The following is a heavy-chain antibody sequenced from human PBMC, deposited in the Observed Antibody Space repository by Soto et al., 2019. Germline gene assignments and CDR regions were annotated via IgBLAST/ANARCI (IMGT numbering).Heavy chain of an antibody. CDR3: ARDGGNGGRYDY. V-gene: IGHV3-11*06. D-gene: IGHD1-26*01. CDR1: GFTFSDCY. J-gene: IGHJ4*02. CDR2: ITRTSTYT. Sequence: PGGSLRLSCAASGFTFSDCYMGWIRQAPGKGLEWLSYITRTSTYTKYADSVEGRFTISRDNAKNSLYPQMDNLRAEDTAVYYCARDGGNGGRYDYWGQGTVVTVSS.